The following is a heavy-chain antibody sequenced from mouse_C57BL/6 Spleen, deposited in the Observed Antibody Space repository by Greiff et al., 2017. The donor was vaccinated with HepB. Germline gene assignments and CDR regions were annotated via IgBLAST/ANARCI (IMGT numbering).Heavy chain of an antibody. CDR1: GYTFTSYW. J-gene: IGHJ4*01. D-gene: IGHD1-1*01. CDR3: ASPITTVVASYYAMDY. V-gene: IGHV1-72*01. Sequence: QVQLQQPGAELVKPGASVKLSCKASGYTFTSYWMHWVKQRPGRGLEWIGRIDPNSGGTKYNEKFKSKATLTVDKPSSTAYMQLSSLTSADSAVYYCASPITTVVASYYAMDYWGQGTSVTVSS. CDR2: IDPNSGGT.